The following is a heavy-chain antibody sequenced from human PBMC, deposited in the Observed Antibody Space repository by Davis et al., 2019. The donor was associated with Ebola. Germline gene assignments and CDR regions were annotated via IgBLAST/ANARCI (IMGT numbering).Heavy chain of an antibody. V-gene: IGHV4-61*08. Sequence: MPSETLSLTCTVSGGSISSGGYYWSWIRQHPGKGLEWIGYIYYSGSTNYNPSLKSRVTISVDTSKNQFSLKLSSVTAADTAVYYCARITMTRGAFDIWGQGTMVTVSS. CDR3: ARITMTRGAFDI. D-gene: IGHD3-22*01. CDR1: GGSISSGGYY. CDR2: IYYSGST. J-gene: IGHJ3*02.